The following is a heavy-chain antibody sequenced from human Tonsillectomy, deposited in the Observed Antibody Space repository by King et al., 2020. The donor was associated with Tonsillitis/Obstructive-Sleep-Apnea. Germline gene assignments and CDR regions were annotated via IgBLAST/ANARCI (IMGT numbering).Heavy chain of an antibody. CDR3: ARSVSPSRILSSSYYLAV. V-gene: IGHV3-48*02. D-gene: IGHD2-2*01. Sequence: DVQLVESGGTLVQPGGSLRLSCAASGFTFSSYSMKWVRQAPGKGLEWVSHISSDSVTIYYADSVKGRFTISRDNAKNSLYLQMNSLRDEDTAVYYCARSVSPSRILSSSYYLAVSVLRTTVTVAS. CDR1: GFTFSSYS. CDR2: ISSDSVTI. J-gene: IGHJ6*03.